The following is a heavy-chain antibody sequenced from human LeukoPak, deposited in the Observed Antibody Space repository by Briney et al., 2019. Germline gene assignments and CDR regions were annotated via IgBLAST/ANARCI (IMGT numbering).Heavy chain of an antibody. V-gene: IGHV3-9*01. CDR3: TKSRHYDFWTTYPDS. CDR2: INWNSGTI. CDR1: GFTFDDYG. D-gene: IGHD3-3*01. J-gene: IGHJ5*01. Sequence: GRSLRLSCVGSGFTFDDYGMSWVRQAPGKGLEWVSGINWNSGTIGYADSVTGRSTISRDNAKKSLYLEMNSLRRDDTAFYYCTKSRHYDFWTTYPDSWGQGTLVTVSS.